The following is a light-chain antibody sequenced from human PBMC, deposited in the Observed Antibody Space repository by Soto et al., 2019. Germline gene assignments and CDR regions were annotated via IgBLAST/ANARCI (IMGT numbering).Light chain of an antibody. CDR1: QTISSW. V-gene: IGKV1-5*03. Sequence: DIQMTQSPSTLSASVGDRVTITCRASQTISSWLAWYQQKPGQAPKLLIYKASSLESAVPSRFSGSGSGTEFTLTISGLQPDDFASYYCQQYNNWPRWTFGQGTKVDIK. CDR2: KAS. J-gene: IGKJ1*01. CDR3: QQYNNWPRWT.